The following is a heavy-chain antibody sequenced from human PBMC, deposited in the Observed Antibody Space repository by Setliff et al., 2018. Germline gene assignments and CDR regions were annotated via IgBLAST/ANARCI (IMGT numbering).Heavy chain of an antibody. V-gene: IGHV1-18*01. CDR2: ISAYTGNA. CDR3: ARDTHINYNNPQVGWFDP. Sequence: ASVKVSCKASGYTFSDYGITWVRQAPGQGLEWMGWISAYTGNAYYAHKLQDRVTMTTDTSTGTAYMELRSLTSDDTAMYYCARDTHINYNNPQVGWFDPWGQGTQVTVSS. J-gene: IGHJ5*02. CDR1: GYTFSDYG. D-gene: IGHD4-4*01.